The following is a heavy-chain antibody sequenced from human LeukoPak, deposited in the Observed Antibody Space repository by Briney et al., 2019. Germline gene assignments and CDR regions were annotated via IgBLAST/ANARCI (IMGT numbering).Heavy chain of an antibody. Sequence: KDGESLKISCKGSGYSFTSYWIGWVRQKPGKGLEWMGIIFPGDSDTRYSPSSEGQVTISADKSISTAYLQWSSLKASDTAMYYCARRLTYDSRAYYCLDYWGQETRVTVSS. CDR1: GYSFTSYW. D-gene: IGHD3-22*01. CDR3: ARRLTYDSRAYYCLDY. CDR2: IFPGDSDT. V-gene: IGHV5-51*01. J-gene: IGHJ4*02.